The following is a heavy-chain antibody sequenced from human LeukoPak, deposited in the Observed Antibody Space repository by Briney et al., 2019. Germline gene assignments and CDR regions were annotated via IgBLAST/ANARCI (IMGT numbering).Heavy chain of an antibody. J-gene: IGHJ4*02. CDR2: ISGSGDST. D-gene: IGHD4/OR15-4a*01. Sequence: GGSLRLSCAASGFTFSNYCVTWVRQAPGKALEWVSSISGSGDSTYYADSVKGRFTISRDNSKNTLYLQMNSPRVEDTAIYYCAKYGAPGWSGYLDYWGQGTLVTVSS. V-gene: IGHV3-23*01. CDR1: GFTFSNYC. CDR3: AKYGAPGWSGYLDY.